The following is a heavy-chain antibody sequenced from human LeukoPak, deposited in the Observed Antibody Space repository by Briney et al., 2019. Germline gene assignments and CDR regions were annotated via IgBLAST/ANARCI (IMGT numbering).Heavy chain of an antibody. CDR1: YTSTNNG. Sequence: VASVKVSCTYTSTNNGVTWVRQAPGQGLEWVGRISGYTGYTNYAQKFQGRVSLTTERSTKTAYMELTCLRSDDTAVYYCARDAWGSSTSLGCYYYMDVWGEGTTVIVSS. D-gene: IGHD6-6*01. CDR3: ARDAWGSSTSLGCYYYMDV. J-gene: IGHJ6*03. V-gene: IGHV1-18*01. CDR2: ISGYTGYT.